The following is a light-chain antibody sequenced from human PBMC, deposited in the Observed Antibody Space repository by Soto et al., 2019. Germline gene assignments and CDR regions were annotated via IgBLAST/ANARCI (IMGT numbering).Light chain of an antibody. V-gene: IGLV2-14*01. CDR2: EVS. J-gene: IGLJ1*01. CDR3: NSRGGSRPYYV. CDR1: SSDIGAYNS. Sequence: SVLTQAASVSGSPGQWITISCTGTSSDIGAYNSVSWYQQYPGRAPKLMIYEVSNRPSGVSVRFSASKSGNTASLTISGLQAEDEADYYCNSRGGSRPYYVFGTGTKVTVL.